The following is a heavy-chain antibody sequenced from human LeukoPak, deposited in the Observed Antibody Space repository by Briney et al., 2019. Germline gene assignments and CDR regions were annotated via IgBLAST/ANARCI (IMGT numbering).Heavy chain of an antibody. CDR1: GGSISSYY. J-gene: IGHJ5*02. Sequence: SETLSLTCTVSGGSISSYYWSWTRQPPGKGLEWIGYIYYSGSTNYNPSLKSRVTISVDTSKNQFSLKLSSVTAADTAVYYCARQSGYPPYNWFDPWGQGTLVTVSS. CDR2: IYYSGST. CDR3: ARQSGYPPYNWFDP. V-gene: IGHV4-59*08. D-gene: IGHD3-22*01.